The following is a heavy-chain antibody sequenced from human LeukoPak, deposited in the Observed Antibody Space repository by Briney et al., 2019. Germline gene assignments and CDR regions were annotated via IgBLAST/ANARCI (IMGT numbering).Heavy chain of an antibody. Sequence: GGSLRLSCAASGFTFSSYSMNWVRQAPGKGLEWVSSISSSSSYIYYADSVKGRFTISRDNAKNSLYLQTNSLRAEDTAVYYCARDLRIMAAAGTGGFDYWGQGTLVTVSS. CDR3: ARDLRIMAAAGTGGFDY. CDR2: ISSSSSYI. D-gene: IGHD6-13*01. J-gene: IGHJ4*02. V-gene: IGHV3-21*01. CDR1: GFTFSSYS.